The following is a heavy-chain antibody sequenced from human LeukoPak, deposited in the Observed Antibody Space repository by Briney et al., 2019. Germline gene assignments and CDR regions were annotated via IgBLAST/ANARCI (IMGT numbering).Heavy chain of an antibody. CDR1: GGSISSGGYY. D-gene: IGHD3-10*01. CDR2: IYHSGST. J-gene: IGHJ3*02. CDR3: ARTNLCGSGSCDAFDI. V-gene: IGHV4-30-2*01. Sequence: SETLSLTCTVSGGSISSGGYYWSWIRQPPGKGLEWIGYIYHSGSTYYNPSLKSRVTISVDRSKNQFSLKLSSVTAADTAVYYCARTNLCGSGSCDAFDIWGQGTMVTVSS.